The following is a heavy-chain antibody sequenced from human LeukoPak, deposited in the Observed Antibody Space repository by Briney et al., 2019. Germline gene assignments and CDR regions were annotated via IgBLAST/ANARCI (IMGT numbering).Heavy chain of an antibody. J-gene: IGHJ6*03. CDR1: GYSISSGYY. CDR3: ARGFWNSYMDV. D-gene: IGHD3-3*01. Sequence: SETLSLTCSVSGYSISSGYYWVWIRQPPGQGLEWIGNIHYSGSTNYNPSLKSRVIITEDTSKNQFSLRLSSVTAADTAVYYCARGFWNSYMDVWGKGTTVTVSS. CDR2: IHYSGST. V-gene: IGHV4-38-2*02.